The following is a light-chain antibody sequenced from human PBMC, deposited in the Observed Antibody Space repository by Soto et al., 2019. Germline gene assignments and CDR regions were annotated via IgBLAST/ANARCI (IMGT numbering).Light chain of an antibody. CDR3: SSYTSTTTGVV. V-gene: IGLV2-14*01. Sequence: QSALTQGASVSGSPGQSITISCTGTSSDVGGYDYVSWYQQYPGKAPKLMIYDVSNRPSGVSTRLSGSKSGNTASLTISGLQAEDEADYYCSSYTSTTTGVVFGGGTKLTVL. CDR1: SSDVGGYDY. CDR2: DVS. J-gene: IGLJ2*01.